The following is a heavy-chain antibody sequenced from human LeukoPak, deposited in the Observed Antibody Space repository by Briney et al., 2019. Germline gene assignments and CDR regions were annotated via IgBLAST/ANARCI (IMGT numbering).Heavy chain of an antibody. J-gene: IGHJ4*02. D-gene: IGHD2-2*01. CDR1: GGSISSSSYY. CDR2: IYYSGST. CDR3: ARGEVAVLLDY. Sequence: SETLSLTCTVSGGSISSSSYYWSWIRQPPGKGLEWIGYIYYSGSTNYNPSLKSRVTISVDTSKNQFSLKLSSVTAADTAVYYCARGEVAVLLDYWGQGTLVTVSS. V-gene: IGHV4-61*01.